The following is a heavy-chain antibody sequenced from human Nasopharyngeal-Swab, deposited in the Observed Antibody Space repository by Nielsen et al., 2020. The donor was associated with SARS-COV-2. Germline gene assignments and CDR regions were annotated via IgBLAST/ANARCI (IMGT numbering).Heavy chain of an antibody. CDR2: INHSGST. V-gene: IGHV4-34*01. J-gene: IGHJ4*02. CDR1: GGSFSGYY. CDR3: ARDQRGGSSWYVLGIFDY. Sequence: GSLRLSCAVYGGSFSGYYWSWIRQPPGKGLEWIGEINHSGSTNYNPSLKSRVTISVDTSKNQFSLKLSSVTAADTAVYYCARDQRGGSSWYVLGIFDYWGQGTLVTVSS. D-gene: IGHD6-13*01.